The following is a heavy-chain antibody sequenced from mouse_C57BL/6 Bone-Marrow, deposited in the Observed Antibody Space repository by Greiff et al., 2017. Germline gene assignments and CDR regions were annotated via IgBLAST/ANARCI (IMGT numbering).Heavy chain of an antibody. Sequence: QVQLQQPGAELVKPGASVTVSCKASGYTFTSYWMHWVKQRPGQGLEWIGRFHPSDSDTNYNQKFKGKATLTVDKSSSTAYMQLSSLTSEDSAVYYCATAQATAWFAYWGQGTLGTVSA. V-gene: IGHV1-74*01. J-gene: IGHJ3*01. D-gene: IGHD3-2*02. CDR2: FHPSDSDT. CDR1: GYTFTSYW. CDR3: ATAQATAWFAY.